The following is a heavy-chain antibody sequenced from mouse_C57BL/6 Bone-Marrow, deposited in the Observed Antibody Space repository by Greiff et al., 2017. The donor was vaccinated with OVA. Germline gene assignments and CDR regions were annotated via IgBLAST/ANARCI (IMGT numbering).Heavy chain of an antibody. J-gene: IGHJ1*03. CDR3: ARDLWYFDV. Sequence: EVNLVESEGGLVQPGSSMKLSCTASGFTFSDYYMAWVRQVPEKGLEWVANINHDGSSTYYLDSLKSRFIISRDNAKNILYLQMSSLKSEDTATYYCARDLWYFDVWGTGTTVTVSS. CDR1: GFTFSDYY. V-gene: IGHV5-16*01. CDR2: INHDGSST.